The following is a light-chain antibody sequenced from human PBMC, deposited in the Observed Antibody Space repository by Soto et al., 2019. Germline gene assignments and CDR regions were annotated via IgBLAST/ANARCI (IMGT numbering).Light chain of an antibody. CDR1: SSDVGGYDF. CDR2: EVN. CDR3: SSYTTSSTKL. V-gene: IGLV2-14*01. J-gene: IGLJ3*02. Sequence: QSVLTQPASVSGSPGQSITISCTGTSSDVGGYDFVSWYQQHPGKVPKLLIYEVNNRPSGVSNRFSGSKSGNTASLTISGLQAGDEADYYCSSYTTSSTKLFGGGTKVTVL.